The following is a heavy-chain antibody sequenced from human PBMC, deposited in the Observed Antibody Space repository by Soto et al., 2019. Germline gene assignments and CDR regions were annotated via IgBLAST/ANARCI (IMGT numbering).Heavy chain of an antibody. CDR3: ARVSRYGSGSYRRSMDV. Sequence: SETLSLTCAVCGGSFSGYYWSWIRQPPGKGLEWIGEINHSGSTNYNPSLKSRVTISVDTSKNQFSLKLSSVTAADTAVYYCARVSRYGSGSYRRSMDVWGQGTTVTVSS. D-gene: IGHD3-10*01. CDR1: GGSFSGYY. CDR2: INHSGST. V-gene: IGHV4-34*01. J-gene: IGHJ6*02.